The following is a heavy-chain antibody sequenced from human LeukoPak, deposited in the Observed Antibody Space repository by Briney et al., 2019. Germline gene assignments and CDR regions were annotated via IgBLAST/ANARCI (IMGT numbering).Heavy chain of an antibody. J-gene: IGHJ4*02. CDR3: ARGYDFWSGYSFDY. D-gene: IGHD3-3*01. Sequence: GGSLRLSCSASGFTFSNYGMSWVRQAPEKGREWVSGIHGSSGSRYYADSVKGRSTISRDNSKNTLYLQMNSLRAEDTAVYYCARGYDFWSGYSFDYWGQGTLVTVSS. CDR2: IHGSSGSR. V-gene: IGHV3-23*01. CDR1: GFTFSNYG.